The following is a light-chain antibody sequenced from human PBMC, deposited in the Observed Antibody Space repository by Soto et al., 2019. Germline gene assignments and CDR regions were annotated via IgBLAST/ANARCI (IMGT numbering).Light chain of an antibody. Sequence: QSVLTQPPSVSGAPGQRVTISCTGSSSNIGAGYDVHWYQQLPGTAPKLLIYGNSNRPSGVPDRFSGSKSGTSASLAITGLRDEDEADYYCQSYDSSLSGWVFGGGTKLTVL. CDR3: QSYDSSLSGWV. CDR2: GNS. V-gene: IGLV1-40*01. CDR1: SSNIGAGYD. J-gene: IGLJ3*02.